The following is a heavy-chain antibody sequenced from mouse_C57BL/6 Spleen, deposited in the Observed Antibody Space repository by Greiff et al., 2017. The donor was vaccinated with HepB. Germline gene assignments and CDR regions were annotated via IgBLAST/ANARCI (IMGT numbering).Heavy chain of an antibody. J-gene: IGHJ1*03. V-gene: IGHV5-12*01. CDR2: ISNGGGST. CDR3: ARGDGSSRYWYFDV. D-gene: IGHD1-1*01. Sequence: EVQGVESGGGLVQPGGSLKLSCAASGFTFSDYYMYWVRQTPEKRLEWVAYISNGGGSTYYPDTVKGRFTISRDNATNTLYLQMSRLKSEDTAMYYCARGDGSSRYWYFDVWGTGTTVTVSS. CDR1: GFTFSDYY.